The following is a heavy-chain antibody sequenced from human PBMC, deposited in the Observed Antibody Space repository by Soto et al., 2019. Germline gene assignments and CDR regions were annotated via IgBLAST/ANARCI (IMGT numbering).Heavy chain of an antibody. D-gene: IGHD3-10*01. CDR2: IWYDGSNK. J-gene: IGHJ6*02. CDR3: ARDSGSLSFPSDYYGMDV. Sequence: QVQLVESGGGVVQPGRSLRLSCAASGFTFSSYGMHWVRQAPGKGLEWVAVIWYDGSNKYYADSVKGRFTISRDNSKNTLYLQMNSLRAEDTAVYYCARDSGSLSFPSDYYGMDVWGQGTTVTVSS. V-gene: IGHV3-33*01. CDR1: GFTFSSYG.